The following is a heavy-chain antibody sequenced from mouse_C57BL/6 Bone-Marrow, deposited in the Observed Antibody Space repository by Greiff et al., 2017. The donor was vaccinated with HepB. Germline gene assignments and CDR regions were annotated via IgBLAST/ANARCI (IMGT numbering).Heavy chain of an antibody. Sequence: VQLKESGGGLVKPGGSLKLSCAASGFTFSDYGMHWVRQAPEKGLEWVAYISSGSSTIYYADTVKGRFTISRDNAKNTLFLQMTSLRSEDTAMYYCARAGYYYGSSPAWFAYWGQGTLVTVSA. CDR3: ARAGYYYGSSPAWFAY. V-gene: IGHV5-17*01. CDR2: ISSGSSTI. CDR1: GFTFSDYG. J-gene: IGHJ3*01. D-gene: IGHD1-1*01.